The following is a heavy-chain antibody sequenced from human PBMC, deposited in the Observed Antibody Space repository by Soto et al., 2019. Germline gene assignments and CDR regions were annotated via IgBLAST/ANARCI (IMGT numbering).Heavy chain of an antibody. V-gene: IGHV3-30*03. Sequence: QVQLVESGGGVVQPGRSLRLSCAASGFTFSSYGMHWVRQAPGKGLEWVAVISYDGSNKYYADSVKGRFTISRDNFKNXLYLQMNSLRAEDTAVYYCATSNGGTYYYYYGMDVWGQGTTVTVSS. CDR3: ATSNGGTYYYYYGMDV. CDR1: GFTFSSYG. D-gene: IGHD1-26*01. J-gene: IGHJ6*02. CDR2: ISYDGSNK.